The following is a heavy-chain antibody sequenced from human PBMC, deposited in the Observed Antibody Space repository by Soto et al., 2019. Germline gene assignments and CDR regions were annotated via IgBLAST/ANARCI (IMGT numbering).Heavy chain of an antibody. J-gene: IGHJ4*02. V-gene: IGHV3-23*01. CDR3: ARIQLWSDVVDY. Sequence: GSLRLSCAASGFTFSSYAMSWVRQAPGKGLEWVSAISGSGGSTYYADSVKGRFTISRDNSKNTLYLQMNSLRAEDTAVYYCARIQLWSDVVDYWGQGTLVTAPQ. D-gene: IGHD5-18*01. CDR1: GFTFSSYA. CDR2: ISGSGGST.